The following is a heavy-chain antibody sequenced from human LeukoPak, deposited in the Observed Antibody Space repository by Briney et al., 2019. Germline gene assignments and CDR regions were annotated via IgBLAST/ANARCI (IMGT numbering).Heavy chain of an antibody. CDR2: ISGSGGDT. J-gene: IGHJ4*02. Sequence: GGSLRLSCAASGFNFNYYAMNWVRQAPGKGLEWVSGISGSGGDTYYADSVKGRFTISRDNSKNTLYLQMNSLRAEDTAEYYCAKGIDVLTAYLDYWGQGTLVTVSS. D-gene: IGHD3-9*01. CDR3: AKGIDVLTAYLDY. V-gene: IGHV3-23*01. CDR1: GFNFNYYA.